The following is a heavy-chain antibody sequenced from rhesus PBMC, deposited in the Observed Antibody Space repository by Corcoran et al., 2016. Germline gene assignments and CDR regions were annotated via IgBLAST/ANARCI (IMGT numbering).Heavy chain of an antibody. V-gene: IGHV1-111*02. CDR2: IDPEDGEP. CDR1: GYTFTDDY. Sequence: EVQLVQSGAEVKKPGASVKISCKASGYTFTDDYLHWVRPAPGKGLGWGGRIDPEDGEPLHAQKFQARVTITAEPSTATAYMDLSSLTSEDTAVYYCATLTYDNGYFDLWGPGTPITISS. D-gene: IGHD3-40*01. J-gene: IGHJ2*01. CDR3: ATLTYDNGYFDL.